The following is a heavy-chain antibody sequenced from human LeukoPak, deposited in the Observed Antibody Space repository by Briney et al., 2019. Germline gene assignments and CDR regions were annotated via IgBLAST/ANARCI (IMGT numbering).Heavy chain of an antibody. Sequence: SETLSLTCAVSGYSISSGYYWGWIRQPPGKGLDWIGRIHHSVTAYYNPSLKSRVTISVDTSKNQFSLNLSSVTAADTAGYYCARPFKDTTVTSGFDYWGQGTLVTVSS. D-gene: IGHD4-17*01. CDR3: ARPFKDTTVTSGFDY. CDR1: GYSISSGYY. CDR2: IHHSVTA. V-gene: IGHV4-38-2*01. J-gene: IGHJ4*02.